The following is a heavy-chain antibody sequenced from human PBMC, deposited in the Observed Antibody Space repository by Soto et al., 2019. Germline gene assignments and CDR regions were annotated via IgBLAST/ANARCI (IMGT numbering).Heavy chain of an antibody. V-gene: IGHV3-33*01. Sequence: QVQLVESGRGVVQPGRSLRLSCAASGFTFSSYGMHWVRQAPGKGLEWVAVIWYDGSNKYYADSVKGRFTISRDNSKNTLYLQMNSLRAEDTAVYYCARDEDHYYDSSGVSSYWGQGTLVTVSS. D-gene: IGHD3-22*01. J-gene: IGHJ4*02. CDR3: ARDEDHYYDSSGVSSY. CDR2: IWYDGSNK. CDR1: GFTFSSYG.